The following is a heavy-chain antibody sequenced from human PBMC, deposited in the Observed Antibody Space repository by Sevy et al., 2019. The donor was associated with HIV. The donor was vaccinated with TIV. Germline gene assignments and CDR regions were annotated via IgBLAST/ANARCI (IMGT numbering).Heavy chain of an antibody. Sequence: GGSLRLSCAASGFTFSSYGMHWVRQAPGKGLEWVAVIWYDGSNKYYADSVKGRFTISRDNSKNKLYLQMNSLRAEDTVGYYCANGAKEYSNSLDYWGQGTLVTVSS. J-gene: IGHJ4*02. D-gene: IGHD4-4*01. CDR3: ANGAKEYSNSLDY. V-gene: IGHV3-33*06. CDR2: IWYDGSNK. CDR1: GFTFSSYG.